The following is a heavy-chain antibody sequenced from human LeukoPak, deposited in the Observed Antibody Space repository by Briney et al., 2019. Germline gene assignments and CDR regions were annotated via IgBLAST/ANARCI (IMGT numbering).Heavy chain of an antibody. CDR3: ARGGDGYNYRIDY. CDR2: IIPIFGTA. J-gene: IGHJ4*02. CDR1: GGTFSSYA. V-gene: IGHV1-69*13. D-gene: IGHD5-24*01. Sequence: SVKVSCKASGGTFSSYAISWVRQAPGRGLEWMGGIIPIFGTAHYAQKFQGRVTITADESTSTAYMELSSLRSEDTAVYYCARGGDGYNYRIDYWGQGTLVTVSS.